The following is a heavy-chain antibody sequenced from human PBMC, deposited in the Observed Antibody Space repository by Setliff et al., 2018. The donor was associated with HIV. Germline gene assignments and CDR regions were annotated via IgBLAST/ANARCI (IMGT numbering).Heavy chain of an antibody. CDR2: INPNSGGT. J-gene: IGHJ3*02. D-gene: IGHD4-4*01. V-gene: IGHV1-2*06. Sequence: GASVKVSCKASGYTFTDYYIHWVRQAPGQGLEWMGRINPNSGGTNYAQKFQGRVTMTRDTSSTTSYMELSGLKSEDTAVYYCARIFLRGLQYGGLDIWGQGTLVTVSS. CDR1: GYTFTDYY. CDR3: ARIFLRGLQYGGLDI.